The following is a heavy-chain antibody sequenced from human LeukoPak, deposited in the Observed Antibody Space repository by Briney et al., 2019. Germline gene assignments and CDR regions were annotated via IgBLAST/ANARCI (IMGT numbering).Heavy chain of an antibody. CDR1: GGSISHSGYF. CDR3: ARVRGIALPGDRYMDV. V-gene: IGHV4-39*02. J-gene: IGHJ6*03. D-gene: IGHD6-19*01. CDR2: IYYTESI. Sequence: SETLCLTCTVSGGSISHSGYFWAWIRQPPGKGLEWVGHIYYTESIHYSPSLKSRVTMSFDASRNQFSLNVSSVTAADTAAYYCARVRGIALPGDRYMDVWGKGTTVTVSS.